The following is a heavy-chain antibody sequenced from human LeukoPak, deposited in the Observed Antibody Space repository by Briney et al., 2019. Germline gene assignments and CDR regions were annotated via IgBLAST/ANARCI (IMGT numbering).Heavy chain of an antibody. CDR3: VKGSLYSSGCYDY. Sequence: GGSLRLSCAASEFTFRSYAMNWVRQVPGKGLEWVSGISGSGTGTYYADSVKGRFTISRDNSKNTLFLQMNSLRAEDTAVYYCVKGSLYSSGCYDYWGQGTLVTVSA. CDR2: ISGSGTGT. V-gene: IGHV3-23*01. J-gene: IGHJ4*02. CDR1: EFTFRSYA. D-gene: IGHD6-19*01.